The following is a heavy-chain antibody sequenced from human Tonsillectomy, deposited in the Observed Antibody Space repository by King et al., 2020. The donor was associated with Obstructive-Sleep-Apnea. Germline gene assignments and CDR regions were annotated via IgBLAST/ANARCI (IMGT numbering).Heavy chain of an antibody. CDR1: GGSISSSNW. CDR2: IYHSGST. J-gene: IGHJ4*02. CDR3: ARDLDNSSSWYYFDY. V-gene: IGHV4-4*02. Sequence: QLQESGPGLVKPSGTLSLTCAVSGGSISSSNWWSWVRQPPGKGLEWIGEIYHSGSTNYKQALKSRVTISVDKSKNQFSLKLSSVTAADTAVYYCARDLDNSSSWYYFDYWGQGTLVTVSS. D-gene: IGHD6-13*01.